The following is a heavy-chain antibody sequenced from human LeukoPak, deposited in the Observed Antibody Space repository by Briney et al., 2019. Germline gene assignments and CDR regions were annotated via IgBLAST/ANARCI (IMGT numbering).Heavy chain of an antibody. CDR3: ARVSPYDSSGLNWFDP. CDR2: IYYSGRT. V-gene: IGHV4-39*07. D-gene: IGHD3-22*01. CDR1: GGSISSSSYY. J-gene: IGHJ5*02. Sequence: SETLSLTCTVSGGSISSSSYYWGWIRQPRGKGLEWIGSIYYSGRTYYNPSLKSRVTISVDTSKNQFSLKLSSVTAADTAVYYCARVSPYDSSGLNWFDPWGQGTLVTVSS.